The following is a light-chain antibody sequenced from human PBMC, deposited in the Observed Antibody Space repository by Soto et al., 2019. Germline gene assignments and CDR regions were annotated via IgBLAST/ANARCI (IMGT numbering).Light chain of an antibody. V-gene: IGLV2-14*01. J-gene: IGLJ1*01. CDR2: EVS. Sequence: QSVLTQPASVSGSPGQSITISCTGTSNDVGGYNYVSWYQQHLGKAPKLMIYEVSNRPSGISNRFSGSKSGNAASLTISGLQAEDEADYYCSSYTTSSTYVCGTGTKVTVL. CDR3: SSYTTSSTYV. CDR1: SNDVGGYNY.